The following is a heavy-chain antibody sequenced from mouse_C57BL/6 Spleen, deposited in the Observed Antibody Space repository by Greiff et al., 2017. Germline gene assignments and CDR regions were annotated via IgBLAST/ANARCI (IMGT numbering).Heavy chain of an antibody. J-gene: IGHJ3*01. CDR3: TTSAWFAY. Sequence: VQLQQSGAELVRPGASVKLSCTASGFNIKDDYMHWVKQRPEQGLEWIGWIDPENGDTEYASKFQGKATITADTSSNTAYLQLSSLTSEDTAVYYCTTSAWFAYWDQGTLVTVSA. V-gene: IGHV14-4*01. CDR1: GFNIKDDY. CDR2: IDPENGDT.